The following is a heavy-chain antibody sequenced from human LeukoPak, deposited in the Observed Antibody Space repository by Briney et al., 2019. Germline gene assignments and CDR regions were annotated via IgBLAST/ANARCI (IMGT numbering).Heavy chain of an antibody. J-gene: IGHJ5*02. CDR2: IIPIFGTA. V-gene: IGHV1-69*13. Sequence: ASVKVSCKASGGTFSSYAISWVRQAPGQGLEWMGGIIPIFGTANYAQKFQGRVTITADESTSTAYMELRSLRSDDTAVYYCARGVCSSTSCPGVRRWFDPWGQGTLVTVSS. D-gene: IGHD2-2*01. CDR3: ARGVCSSTSCPGVRRWFDP. CDR1: GGTFSSYA.